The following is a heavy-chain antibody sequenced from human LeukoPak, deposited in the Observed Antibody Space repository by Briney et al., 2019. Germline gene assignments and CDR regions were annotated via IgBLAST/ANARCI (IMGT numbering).Heavy chain of an antibody. CDR3: ARGYLPYYYDSSGYYPLGY. CDR1: GYTFTSYD. V-gene: IGHV1-69*13. CDR2: TIPIFGTA. J-gene: IGHJ4*02. D-gene: IGHD3-22*01. Sequence: ASVKVSCKASGYTFTSYDINWVRQAPGRGLEWMGGTIPIFGTANYAQKFQGRVTITADESTSTAYMELSSLRSEDTAVYYCARGYLPYYYDSSGYYPLGYWGQGTLVTVSS.